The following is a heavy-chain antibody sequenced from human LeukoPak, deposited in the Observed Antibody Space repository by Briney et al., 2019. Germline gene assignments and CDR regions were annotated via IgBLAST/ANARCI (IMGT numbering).Heavy chain of an antibody. CDR1: GFTFSSYV. CDR3: ARAPRTTVATNWFDP. V-gene: IGHV3-30*04. J-gene: IGHJ5*02. CDR2: ISYDGSNE. Sequence: GGSLRLSCAASGFTFSSYVMHWVRQAPGKGLEWVAVISYDGSNEYYADSVKGRFTISRDNSKNTLYLQMNSLRAADTAVYYCARAPRTTVATNWFDPWGQGTLVTVSS. D-gene: IGHD4-23*01.